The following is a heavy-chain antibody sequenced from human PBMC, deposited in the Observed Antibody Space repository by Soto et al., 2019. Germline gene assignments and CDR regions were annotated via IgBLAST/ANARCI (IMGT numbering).Heavy chain of an antibody. CDR2: IYPGDSDT. CDR1: GYSFTSYW. CDR3: ARHWSGTPYARDYYGMDV. D-gene: IGHD3-3*01. V-gene: IGHV5-51*01. Sequence: GESLKISCKGSGYSFTSYWIGWVRQMPGKGLEWMGIIYPGDSDTRYSPSFQGQVTISADKSISTAYLQWSSLKASDTAMYYCARHWSGTPYARDYYGMDVWGEGTTVTVSS. J-gene: IGHJ6*04.